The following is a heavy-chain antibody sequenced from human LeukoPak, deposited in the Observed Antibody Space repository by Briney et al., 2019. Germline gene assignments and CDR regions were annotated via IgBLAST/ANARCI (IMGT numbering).Heavy chain of an antibody. CDR3: AKTTGRGTVDPGTSGYITF. CDR1: GGSISSSNYY. D-gene: IGHD1-26*01. J-gene: IGHJ4*02. Sequence: SETLSLTCTVSGGSISSSNYYWDWVRQPPGQGLEWIGSIHYSGSTYYNPYLRSRVTISVDTSKNQFSLKMSSVTAADTAVYYCAKTTGRGTVDPGTSGYITFWGQGTLVTVSS. V-gene: IGHV4-39*01. CDR2: IHYSGST.